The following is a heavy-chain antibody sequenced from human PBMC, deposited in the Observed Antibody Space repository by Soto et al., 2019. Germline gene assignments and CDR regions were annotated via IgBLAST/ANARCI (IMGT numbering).Heavy chain of an antibody. CDR2: IHYSGATP. J-gene: IGHJ4*02. Sequence: QVQLVQSGAEVKRPGASVKVSCKASGYTFTNYYMHWVRQAPGQGLEWMGVIHYSGATPTYAQKFQGRVTMARDTSTSTVYVELSSLTSEDTAVYYCAGGGPYLATIGSFDYWGQGTLVTVSS. V-gene: IGHV1-46*01. CDR3: AGGGPYLATIGSFDY. D-gene: IGHD1-26*01. CDR1: GYTFTNYY.